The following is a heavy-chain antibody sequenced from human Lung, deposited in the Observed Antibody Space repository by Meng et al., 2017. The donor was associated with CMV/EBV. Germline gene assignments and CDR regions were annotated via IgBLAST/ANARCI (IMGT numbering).Heavy chain of an antibody. CDR2: INPNSGGT. CDR1: GYTFTGYY. D-gene: IGHD5-24*01. Sequence: ASVKVSCKASGYTFTGYYMHWVRQAPGQGLEWMGWINPNSGGTNYAQKFQGRVTMTRDTSISTAYMELSRLRSDDTAVYYCARNRAGLHTEGNDYWSQGTLVXVSS. J-gene: IGHJ4*02. V-gene: IGHV1-2*02. CDR3: ARNRAGLHTEGNDY.